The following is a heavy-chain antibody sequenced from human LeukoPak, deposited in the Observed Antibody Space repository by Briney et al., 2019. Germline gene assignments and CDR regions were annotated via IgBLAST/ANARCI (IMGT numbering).Heavy chain of an antibody. CDR1: GFTFSNYW. J-gene: IGHJ4*02. D-gene: IGHD3-10*01. CDR3: ARDGQSGGSGSYPYFDY. CDR2: IKQDGTEK. V-gene: IGHV3-7*03. Sequence: GGSLRLSCAASGFTFSNYWMSWVRQAPGKGLEWVAKIKQDGTEKWHVDSVKGRFTISRDNAKNSLYLQVNSLRAEDTAIYYCARDGQSGGSGSYPYFDYWGQGTLVTVSS.